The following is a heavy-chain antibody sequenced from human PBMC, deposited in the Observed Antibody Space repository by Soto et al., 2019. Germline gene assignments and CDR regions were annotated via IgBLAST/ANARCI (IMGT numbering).Heavy chain of an antibody. CDR2: MQPSSGRT. CDR1: GYSFTSLD. Sequence: ASVKVSCKSSGYSFTSLDINWVRQTTGQGLEWMGWMQPSSGRTGYAQKFQGRVTMTRDTSINTAYMELSSLTSDDTAFYYCARGVTAGVDYWGQGTRGTVS. V-gene: IGHV1-8*01. CDR3: ARGVTAGVDY. J-gene: IGHJ4*02. D-gene: IGHD1-26*01.